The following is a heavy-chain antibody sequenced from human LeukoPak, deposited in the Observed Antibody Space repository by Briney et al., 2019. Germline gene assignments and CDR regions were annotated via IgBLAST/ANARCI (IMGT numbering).Heavy chain of an antibody. CDR3: AKDGGLVATTCYFDY. CDR1: GFTFSSYG. Sequence: PGRSLRLSCAASGFTFSSYGMHWVRQAPGKGLEWVAVIWYDGSNKYYADSVKGRFTISRDNSKNTLYLQMNSLRAEDTAVYYCAKDGGLVATTCYFDYWGQGTLVTVSS. D-gene: IGHD5-12*01. CDR2: IWYDGSNK. J-gene: IGHJ4*02. V-gene: IGHV3-33*06.